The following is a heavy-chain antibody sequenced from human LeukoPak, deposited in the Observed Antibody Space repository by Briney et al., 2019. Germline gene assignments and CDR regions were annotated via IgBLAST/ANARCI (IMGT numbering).Heavy chain of an antibody. CDR1: GFTFSSYS. D-gene: IGHD5-24*01. CDR3: ARDWEMATPYFDY. J-gene: IGHJ4*02. Sequence: PGGSLRLSCAASGFTFSSYSMNWVRQAPGKGLEWVSSISSSSYIYYADSVKGRFTISRDNAKNSLYLQMNSLRAEDTAVYYCARDWEMATPYFDYWGQGTLVTVSS. V-gene: IGHV3-21*01. CDR2: ISSSSYI.